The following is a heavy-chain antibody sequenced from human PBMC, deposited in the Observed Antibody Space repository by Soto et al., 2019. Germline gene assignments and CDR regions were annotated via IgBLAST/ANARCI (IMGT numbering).Heavy chain of an antibody. Sequence: QVQLVQSGAEVKKPGASVKLSCRTSGYTFTHYYIHWVRQAPGQGLEWLAIINPARGSTNYEQDFQGRVTLTMDTSMTTVYMELSGLRAEDAPIFYCARDLESGDYWGQGTLVTVSS. CDR3: ARDLESGDY. J-gene: IGHJ4*02. CDR1: GYTFTHYY. V-gene: IGHV1-46*01. CDR2: INPARGST.